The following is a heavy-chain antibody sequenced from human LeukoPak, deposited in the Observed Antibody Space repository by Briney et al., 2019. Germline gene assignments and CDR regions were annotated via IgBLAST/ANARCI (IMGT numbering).Heavy chain of an antibody. CDR3: VFLDYDRHGAY. CDR2: INPNSGGT. J-gene: IGHJ4*02. V-gene: IGHV1-2*02. CDR1: GYTFTGYY. Sequence: ASVKVSCKASGYTFTGYYMHWVRQAPGQGLEWMGWINPNSGGTNYAQKFQGRVTITRDTSISTAYMELSRLRSDDTAVYYCVFLDYDRHGAYWGQGTLVTVSS. D-gene: IGHD4-17*01.